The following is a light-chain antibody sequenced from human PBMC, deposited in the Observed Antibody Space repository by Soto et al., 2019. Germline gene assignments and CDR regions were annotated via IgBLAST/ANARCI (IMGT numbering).Light chain of an antibody. V-gene: IGKV1-5*03. J-gene: IGKJ1*01. CDR2: KAS. Sequence: DIQMTQSPSTLSASVGDRVTITCRASQSIGNWLAWYQQKPGKAPKLLIYKASTLESGVPTRFSGSGSGTDFALTITDLQPDDFATYYCQQFNVFWTFGPGTKVDIK. CDR3: QQFNVFWT. CDR1: QSIGNW.